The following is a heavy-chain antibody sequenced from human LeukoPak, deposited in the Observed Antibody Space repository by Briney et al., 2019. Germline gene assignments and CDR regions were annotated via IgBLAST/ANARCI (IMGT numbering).Heavy chain of an antibody. D-gene: IGHD1-26*01. V-gene: IGHV4-39*07. CDR1: GGSISSSSYY. CDR2: IYYSGST. J-gene: IGHJ3*02. Sequence: SETLSLTCTVSGGSISSSSYYWGWIRQPPGKGLEWIGSIYYSGSTYYNPSLKSRVTISVDKSKNQFSLKLSSVTAADTAVYYCARGESGSYWGAFDIWGQGTMVTVSS. CDR3: ARGESGSYWGAFDI.